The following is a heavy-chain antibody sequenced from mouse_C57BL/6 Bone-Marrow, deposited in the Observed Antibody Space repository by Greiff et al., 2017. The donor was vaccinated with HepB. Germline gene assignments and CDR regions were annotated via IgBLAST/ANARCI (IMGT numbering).Heavy chain of an antibody. J-gene: IGHJ3*01. Sequence: DVKLVESGGDLVKPGGSLKLSCAASGFTFSSYGMSWVRQTPDKRLEWVATISSGGSYTYYPDSVKGRFTISRDNAKNTLYLQMSSLKSEDTAMYYCARRPPWFAYWGQGTLVTVSA. CDR1: GFTFSSYG. V-gene: IGHV5-6*02. CDR2: ISSGGSYT. CDR3: ARRPPWFAY.